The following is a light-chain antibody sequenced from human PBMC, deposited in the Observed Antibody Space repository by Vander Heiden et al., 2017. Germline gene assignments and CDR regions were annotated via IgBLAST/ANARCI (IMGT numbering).Light chain of an antibody. CDR1: QSITSW. Sequence: DIQMTQSPSTLSASVGDRVTITCRASQSITSWLAWYQQKPGKAPKLLVYDASSLESGVPSRFSGSGSGTEFTLTISSLQSDDFATYYCQHHNNYSPKTFGQGTKVEI. J-gene: IGKJ1*01. CDR3: QHHNNYSPKT. CDR2: DAS. V-gene: IGKV1-5*01.